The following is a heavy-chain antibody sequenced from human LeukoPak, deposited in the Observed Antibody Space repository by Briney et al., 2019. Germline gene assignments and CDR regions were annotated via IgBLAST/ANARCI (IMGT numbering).Heavy chain of an antibody. CDR1: GGSISSGDYY. D-gene: IGHD5-12*01. CDR2: IYHSGST. Sequence: SQTLSLTCTVSGGSISSGDYYWSWIRQPPGKGLEWIGYIYHSGSTHYSPSLKSRVTISVDTSKNQFSLKLNSVTAADTAVYYCARGRGGRGYSDYDPFDYWGQGTLVTVSS. CDR3: ARGRGGRGYSDYDPFDY. J-gene: IGHJ4*02. V-gene: IGHV4-30-4*01.